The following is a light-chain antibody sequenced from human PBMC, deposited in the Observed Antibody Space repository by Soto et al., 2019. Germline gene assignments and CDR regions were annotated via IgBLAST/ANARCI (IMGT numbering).Light chain of an antibody. Sequence: QSALTQPASVSGSPGQSLTISCTGTSSDVESYNVVSWYQQHPGKAPKLMIYEGSKRPSGVSNRFSGSKSGNTASPTISGLQAEDEADYYCCSHGGSPPWVFGGGTKVTVL. CDR3: CSHGGSPPWV. CDR1: SSDVESYNV. V-gene: IGLV2-23*01. CDR2: EGS. J-gene: IGLJ3*02.